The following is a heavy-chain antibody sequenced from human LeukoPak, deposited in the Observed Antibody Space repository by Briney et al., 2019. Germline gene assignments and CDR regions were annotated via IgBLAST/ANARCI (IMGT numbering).Heavy chain of an antibody. J-gene: IGHJ4*02. V-gene: IGHV3-23*01. Sequence: PGGSLRLSCAASGFTFSGSALHWVRQAPGKGLEWVSAISGSGGSTYYADSVKGRFTISRDNSKNTLYLQMNSLRAEDTAVYYCAKDSGVNYYDSSGYYLGRDYFDYWGQGTLVTVSS. CDR1: GFTFSGSA. CDR3: AKDSGVNYYDSSGYYLGRDYFDY. D-gene: IGHD3-22*01. CDR2: ISGSGGST.